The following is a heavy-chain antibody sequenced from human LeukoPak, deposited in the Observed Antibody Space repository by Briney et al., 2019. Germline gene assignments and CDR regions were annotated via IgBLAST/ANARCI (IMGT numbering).Heavy chain of an antibody. CDR3: ARSIVGATMGAFDI. V-gene: IGHV4-34*01. J-gene: IGHJ3*02. D-gene: IGHD1-26*01. CDR2: INHSGST. CDR1: GGSFSGYY. Sequence: SETLSLTCAVYGGSFSGYYWSWIRQPPGKGLEWIGEINHSGSTNYNPSLKSRVTISVDTSKNQFSLKLSSVTAADTAVYYCARSIVGATMGAFDIWGQGTMVTVSS.